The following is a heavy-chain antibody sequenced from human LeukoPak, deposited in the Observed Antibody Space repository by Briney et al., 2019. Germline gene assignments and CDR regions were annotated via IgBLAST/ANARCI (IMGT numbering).Heavy chain of an antibody. D-gene: IGHD2-2*01. CDR3: ASSRHGPAFDI. J-gene: IGHJ3*02. V-gene: IGHV1-46*01. CDR2: INPSGGST. CDR1: GYTFTIYY. Sequence: ASVTVSFKSSGYTFTIYYMHWVRQAPGQGLEWMGIINPSGGSTSYAQKFQGRVTMTRDTSTSTVYMELSSLRSEDTAVYYCASSRHGPAFDIWGQGTLVTVSS.